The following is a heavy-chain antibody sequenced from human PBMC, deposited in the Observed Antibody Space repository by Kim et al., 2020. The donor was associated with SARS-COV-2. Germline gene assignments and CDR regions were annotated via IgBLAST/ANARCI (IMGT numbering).Heavy chain of an antibody. D-gene: IGHD1-26*01. CDR3: AKDHGGSLDY. J-gene: IGHJ4*02. V-gene: IGHV3-23*01. CDR2: GST. Sequence: GSTYYADYVKGRFTISRDNSKNTLYLQMNSLRAEDTAVYYCAKDHGGSLDYWGQGTLVTVSS.